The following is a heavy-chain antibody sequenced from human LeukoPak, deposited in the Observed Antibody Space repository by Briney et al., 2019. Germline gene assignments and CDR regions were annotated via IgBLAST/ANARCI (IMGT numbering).Heavy chain of an antibody. J-gene: IGHJ4*02. CDR2: ICGRGVSI. CDR1: GFTFSSYA. V-gene: IGHV3-23*01. Sequence: GGSLRLSCAASGFTFSSYAMNWVRQAPGKGLEWVSGICGRGVSIFYADSVKGRFTISRDNSKNTLYLQMNSLRAEDTAVYFCAKRPPTSYYDTAGYYPFDYWGQGTLVTVSS. CDR3: AKRPPTSYYDTAGYYPFDY. D-gene: IGHD3-22*01.